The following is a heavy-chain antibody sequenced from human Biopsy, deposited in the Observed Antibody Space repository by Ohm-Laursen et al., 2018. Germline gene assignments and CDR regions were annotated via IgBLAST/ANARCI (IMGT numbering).Heavy chain of an antibody. Sequence: GSSVKVSCKASGATFSNYAINWLRQAPGQGLEWMGGINPMFGTAKYAQRFQGRVTITADKSTSTADMELSSLRSDDTAVYYCARSFGVVINFEHNWFDPWGRGTLVTVSS. CDR2: INPMFGTA. J-gene: IGHJ5*02. V-gene: IGHV1-69*06. D-gene: IGHD3-3*01. CDR1: GATFSNYA. CDR3: ARSFGVVINFEHNWFDP.